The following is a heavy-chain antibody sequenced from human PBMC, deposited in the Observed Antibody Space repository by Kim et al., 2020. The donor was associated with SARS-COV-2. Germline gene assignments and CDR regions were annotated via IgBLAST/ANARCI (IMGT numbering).Heavy chain of an antibody. CDR3: ARDGPSGPAAGIPSSGWTSKGYYYGMDV. CDR1: GFTFSDYY. CDR2: ISSSSSYT. Sequence: GGSLRLSCAASGFTFSDYYMSWIRQAPGKGLEWVSYISSSSSYTNYADSVKGRFTISRDNAKNSLYLQMNSLRAEDTAGYYCARDGPSGPAAGIPSSGWTSKGYYYGMDVWGQGTTVTVSS. D-gene: IGHD6-19*01. V-gene: IGHV3-11*05. J-gene: IGHJ6*02.